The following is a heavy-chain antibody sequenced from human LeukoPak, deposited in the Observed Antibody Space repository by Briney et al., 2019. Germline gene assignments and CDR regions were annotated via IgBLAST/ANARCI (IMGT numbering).Heavy chain of an antibody. Sequence: GASVKVSCRASGYTFTSYGISWVRQAPGQGLEWMGGIIPIFGTANYAQKFQGRVTITADESTSTAYMELSSLRSEDTAVYYCARDSRRAAIYTWGQGTLVTVSS. CDR1: GYTFTSYG. V-gene: IGHV1-69*13. CDR3: ARDSRRAAIYT. CDR2: IIPIFGTA. D-gene: IGHD2-2*01. J-gene: IGHJ4*02.